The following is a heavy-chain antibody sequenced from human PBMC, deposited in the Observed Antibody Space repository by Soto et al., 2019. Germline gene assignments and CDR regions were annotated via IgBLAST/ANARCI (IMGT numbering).Heavy chain of an antibody. V-gene: IGHV4-31*03. Sequence: QVQLQESGPGLVKPSQTLSLTCTVSGGSISSGGYYWSWIRQHPGKGLEWIGYIYYSGSTYYNPALRLRLTISVDTSKNHSSLMLGPVSAADTAVYYCARADYYDSSGEGGDPYYFDYWGQGTLVTVSS. J-gene: IGHJ4*02. CDR2: IYYSGST. CDR1: GGSISSGGYY. CDR3: ARADYYDSSGEGGDPYYFDY. D-gene: IGHD3-22*01.